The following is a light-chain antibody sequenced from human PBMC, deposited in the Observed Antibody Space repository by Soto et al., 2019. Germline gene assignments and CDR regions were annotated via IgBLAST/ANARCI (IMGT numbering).Light chain of an antibody. CDR2: GAS. Sequence: EIVMTQSPAALSVSPVERATLSCRASQSVSSRLAWYQQRPGQAPRLLISGASSRATGIPDRFSGSGSGTDFTLTISRLEPEDFALYYCQHYAHNSPITFGQGTRLEIK. CDR3: QHYAHNSPIT. V-gene: IGKV3-20*01. J-gene: IGKJ5*01. CDR1: QSVSSR.